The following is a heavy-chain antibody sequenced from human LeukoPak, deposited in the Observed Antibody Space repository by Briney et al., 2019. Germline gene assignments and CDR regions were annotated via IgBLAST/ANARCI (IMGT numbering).Heavy chain of an antibody. D-gene: IGHD3-22*01. V-gene: IGHV3-23*01. CDR1: GFTFSSYD. CDR3: AKSSSGYTDALDI. J-gene: IGHJ3*02. CDR2: ISGSGVST. Sequence: GGSLRLSCAASGFTFSSYDMTWVRQAPGKGLDWVSVISGSGVSTYYADSVKGRFTISRDNSKNTLYLQMNSLRAEDTAVYYCAKSSSGYTDALDIWGQGTMVTVSS.